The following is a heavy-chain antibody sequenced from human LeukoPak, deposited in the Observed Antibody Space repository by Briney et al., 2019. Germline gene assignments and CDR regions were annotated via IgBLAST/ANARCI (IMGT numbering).Heavy chain of an antibody. CDR3: ARTRGPLLPEH. J-gene: IGHJ1*01. D-gene: IGHD3-22*01. Sequence: GGSLRLSCAASGFTFSSYAMHWVRQAPGKGLEWVAVISYDGSNKYYADSVKGRFTISRDNSKNSLYLQMNSLRAEDTAVYYCARTRGPLLPEHWGQGTLVTVSS. V-gene: IGHV3-30*04. CDR2: ISYDGSNK. CDR1: GFTFSSYA.